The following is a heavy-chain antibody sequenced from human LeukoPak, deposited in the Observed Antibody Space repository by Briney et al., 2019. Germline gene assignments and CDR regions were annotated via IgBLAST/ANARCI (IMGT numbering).Heavy chain of an antibody. CDR2: ITRDGRST. Sequence: GGSLRLSCAASGFTLSSSWTHWVRQAPGKGLVWVSRITRDGRSTTYADSVKGRFTTSRDNAKNTLYLQMDSMRDEEPAVYYCARDPGYESWSPFWGGMDVWGNGTTVIVSS. D-gene: IGHD3-16*01. J-gene: IGHJ6*04. V-gene: IGHV3-74*01. CDR1: GFTLSSSW. CDR3: ARDPGYESWSPFWGGMDV.